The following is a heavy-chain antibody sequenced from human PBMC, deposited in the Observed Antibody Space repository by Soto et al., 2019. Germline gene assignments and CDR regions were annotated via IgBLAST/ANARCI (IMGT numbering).Heavy chain of an antibody. CDR3: ASYWTYYSYSSAPPEYFQY. J-gene: IGHJ1*01. Sequence: EVQLLESGGGLVHPGGSLRLSCAASGFTFSTYAMSWVRQAPGRGLEWVSSTSGSGSRTYYADSVKGRFTISRDNSKNTLYLQMNSLRVEDTAVYYCASYWTYYSYSSAPPEYFQYWGQGTLVTVSS. D-gene: IGHD3-22*01. V-gene: IGHV3-23*01. CDR1: GFTFSTYA. CDR2: TSGSGSRT.